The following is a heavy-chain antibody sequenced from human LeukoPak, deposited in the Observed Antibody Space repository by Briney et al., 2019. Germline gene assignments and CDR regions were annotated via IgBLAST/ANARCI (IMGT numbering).Heavy chain of an antibody. Sequence: SETLSLTCTVSGGSISSSSYYWGWIRQPPGKGLEWIGEINHSGSTNYNPSLKSRVTISVDTSKNQFSLKLSSVTAADTAVYYCARAPPQSDIVVVPAAIKFDPWGQGTLVTVSS. CDR3: ARAPPQSDIVVVPAAIKFDP. CDR1: GGSISSSSYY. J-gene: IGHJ5*02. V-gene: IGHV4-39*07. D-gene: IGHD2-2*02. CDR2: INHSGST.